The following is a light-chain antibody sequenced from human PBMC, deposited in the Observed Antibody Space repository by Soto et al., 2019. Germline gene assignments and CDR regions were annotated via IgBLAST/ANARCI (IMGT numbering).Light chain of an antibody. V-gene: IGLV2-14*01. Sequence: QSALTQPASVCGSPGQSITISCTGTSSGVGDYNFVSWYQHHPGRAPKLMIYEVNDRPSGVSHRFSGSKSGNTASLTISGLQADDEADYYCSSYATVSTIVFGSGTKLAVL. CDR1: SSGVGDYNF. CDR3: SSYATVSTIV. J-gene: IGLJ1*01. CDR2: EVN.